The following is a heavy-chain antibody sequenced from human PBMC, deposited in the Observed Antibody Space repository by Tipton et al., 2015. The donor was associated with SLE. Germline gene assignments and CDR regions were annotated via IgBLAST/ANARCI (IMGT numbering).Heavy chain of an antibody. CDR3: AREWRDMTTDTPYLDC. Sequence: SLRLSCTASGFTFRDFAMSWFRQAPGKGLDWVGFIGAQAYGATTEYAASVKGRIAISRDDPNSIAYLQVNSLKTEDTAVYYCAREWRDMTTDTPYLDCWGQGTLVTVSS. V-gene: IGHV3-49*03. J-gene: IGHJ4*02. D-gene: IGHD4-17*01. CDR1: GFTFRDFA. CDR2: IGAQAYGATT.